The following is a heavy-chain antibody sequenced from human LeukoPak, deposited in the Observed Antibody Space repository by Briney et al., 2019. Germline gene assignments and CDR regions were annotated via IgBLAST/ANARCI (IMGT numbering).Heavy chain of an antibody. J-gene: IGHJ4*02. CDR2: INHSGST. Sequence: KPSETLSLTCAVYGGSFSGYYWSWIRQPPGKGVEWIGEINHSGSTNYNPSLKSRVTISVDTSKNQFSLKLSSVTAADTAVYYCARGPYYDFWSGYIFDYWGQGTLVTVSS. CDR1: GGSFSGYY. D-gene: IGHD3-3*01. CDR3: ARGPYYDFWSGYIFDY. V-gene: IGHV4-34*01.